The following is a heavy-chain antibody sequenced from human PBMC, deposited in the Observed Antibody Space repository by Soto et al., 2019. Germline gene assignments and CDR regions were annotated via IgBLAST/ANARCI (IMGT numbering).Heavy chain of an antibody. V-gene: IGHV3-23*01. J-gene: IGHJ4*02. Sequence: GGSLRLSCAASGFTFSSYAMSWVRQAPGKGLEWVSAISGSGGSTYYADSVKGRFTISRDNSKNTLYLQMNSLRAEDTAVYYCAKDLWGSHDYGDYFGYWGQGTLVTVSS. CDR1: GFTFSSYA. CDR3: AKDLWGSHDYGDYFGY. CDR2: ISGSGGST. D-gene: IGHD4-17*01.